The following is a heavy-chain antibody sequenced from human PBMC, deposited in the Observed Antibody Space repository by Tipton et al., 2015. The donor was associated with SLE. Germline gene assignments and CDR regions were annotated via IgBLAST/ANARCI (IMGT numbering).Heavy chain of an antibody. CDR1: GFTFSTYA. Sequence: RSLRLSCAASGFTFSTYAMHWVRQAPGKGLEWVAVISYDGSNKYYADSVKGRFTISRDNSKNMLYLQMNSLRADDTAVYYCAKDLSYYDSRGFGIYYYFYGMDVWGQGTTVTVPS. CDR2: ISYDGSNK. J-gene: IGHJ6*02. D-gene: IGHD3-22*01. CDR3: AKDLSYYDSRGFGIYYYFYGMDV. V-gene: IGHV3-30*04.